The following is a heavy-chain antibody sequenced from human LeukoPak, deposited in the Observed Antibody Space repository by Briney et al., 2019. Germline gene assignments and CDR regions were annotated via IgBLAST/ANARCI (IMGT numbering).Heavy chain of an antibody. J-gene: IGHJ4*02. D-gene: IGHD3-22*01. V-gene: IGHV5-51*01. Sequence: GESLKISCKGSGYSFTNYWIGWVRQMPGKGLEWMGIIYPGDSDTTYNPSFQGQVTISADKSFSTAYLQWSSLKASDTAMYYCARHYDSSGYYSDYWGQGTLVTVSP. CDR2: IYPGDSDT. CDR3: ARHYDSSGYYSDY. CDR1: GYSFTNYW.